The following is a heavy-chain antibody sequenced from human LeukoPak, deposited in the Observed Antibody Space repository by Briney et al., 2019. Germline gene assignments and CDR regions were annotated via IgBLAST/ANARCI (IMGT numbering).Heavy chain of an antibody. D-gene: IGHD3-16*02. CDR3: ARPGYDYVWGSYRLSYYFDY. V-gene: IGHV4-39*01. Sequence: SETLSLTCTVSGGSLSSSSSYWGWIRQPPGKGLEWIGSIYYSGSTYYNPSLKSRVTISVDTSKNQFSLKLSSVTAADTAVYYCARPGYDYVWGSYRLSYYFDYWGQGTLVTVSS. J-gene: IGHJ4*02. CDR1: GGSLSSSSSY. CDR2: IYYSGST.